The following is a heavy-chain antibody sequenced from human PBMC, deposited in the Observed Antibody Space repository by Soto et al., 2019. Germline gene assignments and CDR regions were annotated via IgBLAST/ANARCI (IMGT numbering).Heavy chain of an antibody. CDR1: GFTFDDFA. V-gene: IGHV3-9*01. Sequence: GGSLRPSCPPSGFTFDDFAMHWVRHAPGKGLEWVSGISWNSVSIGYADSVKGRFTISRDNAKNSLYLQMNSLRAEDTALYYCAKDPSPYYYDSSGYLDYWGQGTLVTVSS. J-gene: IGHJ4*02. D-gene: IGHD3-22*01. CDR3: AKDPSPYYYDSSGYLDY. CDR2: ISWNSVSI.